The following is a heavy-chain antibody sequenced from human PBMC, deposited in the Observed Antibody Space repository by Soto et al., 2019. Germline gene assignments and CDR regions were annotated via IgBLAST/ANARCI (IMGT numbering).Heavy chain of an antibody. V-gene: IGHV4-30-2*01. CDR3: ARAISLRTTGFYFDS. J-gene: IGHJ4*02. D-gene: IGHD1-1*01. CDR2: IYHSGST. Sequence: QLQLQESGSGLVKPSQTLSLTCAVSGGSISSGGYSWSWIRQPPGKGLEWIGYIYHSGSTYYNPSLTSRVTISVDRSKNQFSLKLSSVTAADTAVYYCARAISLRTTGFYFDSWGQGTLVTVSS. CDR1: GGSISSGGYS.